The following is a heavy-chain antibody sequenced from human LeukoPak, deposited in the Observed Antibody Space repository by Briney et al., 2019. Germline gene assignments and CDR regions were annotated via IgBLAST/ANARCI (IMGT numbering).Heavy chain of an antibody. D-gene: IGHD2-15*01. CDR3: ASKACSGGSCYSGWNYYYYMDV. Sequence: SQTLSLTCTVSGGSISSGSYYWSWIRQPAGKGLEWIGRIYTSGSTNYNPSRKSRVTNTVDTSKNQFSLKLSSVTAADTAVYYCASKACSGGSCYSGWNYYYYMDVWGKGTTVTVSS. J-gene: IGHJ6*03. V-gene: IGHV4-61*02. CDR1: GGSISSGSYY. CDR2: IYTSGST.